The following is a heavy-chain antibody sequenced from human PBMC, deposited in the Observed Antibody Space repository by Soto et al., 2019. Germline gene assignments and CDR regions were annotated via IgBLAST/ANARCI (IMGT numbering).Heavy chain of an antibody. CDR1: GYTFTGYY. V-gene: IGHV1-2*02. D-gene: IGHD6-13*01. CDR2: INPNSGGT. J-gene: IGHJ4*02. Sequence: DSVKVSCKASGYTFTGYYMHWVRQAPGQGLEWMGWINPNSGGTNYAQKFQGRVTMTRDTSISTAYMELSRLRSDDTAVYYCAKQSTGYSRDFDYWGQGTLVTVSS. CDR3: AKQSTGYSRDFDY.